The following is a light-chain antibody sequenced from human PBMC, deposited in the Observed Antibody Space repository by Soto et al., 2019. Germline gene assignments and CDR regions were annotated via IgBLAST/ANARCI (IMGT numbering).Light chain of an antibody. CDR1: QSLSRW. CDR2: DAS. V-gene: IGKV1-5*01. J-gene: IGKJ1*01. CDR3: QEYDGYLWT. Sequence: DIQMTQSPSTLSASVGDRVTITCRASQSLSRWLAWYQQKPGTAPKLLIYDASILQSGVPSRFSGSGSGTEFTLTISSLQTDDFATYYCQEYDGYLWTFGQGTKVEIK.